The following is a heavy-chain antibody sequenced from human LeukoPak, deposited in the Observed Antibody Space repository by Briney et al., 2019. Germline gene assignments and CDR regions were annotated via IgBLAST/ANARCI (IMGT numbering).Heavy chain of an antibody. Sequence: PSETLSLTCAVYGGSFSGYYWSWIRQPPGKGLEWIGEINHSVSTNYNPSLKSRVTTSVDTSKNQFSLKLSSVTAADTAVYYCARGTPLAIVVVPAAMSGSLDWFDPWGQGTLVTVSS. CDR2: INHSVST. V-gene: IGHV4-34*01. D-gene: IGHD2-2*01. CDR3: ARGTPLAIVVVPAAMSGSLDWFDP. J-gene: IGHJ5*02. CDR1: GGSFSGYY.